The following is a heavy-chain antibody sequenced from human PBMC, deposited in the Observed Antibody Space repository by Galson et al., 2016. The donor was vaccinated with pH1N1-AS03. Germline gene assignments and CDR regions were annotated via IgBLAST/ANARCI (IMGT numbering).Heavy chain of an antibody. V-gene: IGHV4-38-2*01. CDR1: GYSISSGFH. CDR3: ARFSGSYQFDY. Sequence: ETLSLTCAVSGYSISSGFHWAWVRQPPSKGLEWIGTISHSGNTYYNPSLKSRVTMSVDTSKNQFFLKLSSVTAADAAVYYCARFSGSYQFDYWGQGTLVTVSS. J-gene: IGHJ4*02. CDR2: ISHSGNT. D-gene: IGHD1-26*01.